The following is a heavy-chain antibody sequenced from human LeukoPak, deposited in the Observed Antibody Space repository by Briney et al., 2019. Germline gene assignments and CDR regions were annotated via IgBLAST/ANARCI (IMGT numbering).Heavy chain of an antibody. CDR1: GFTFSSYG. CDR2: ISYDGSNK. J-gene: IGHJ3*02. CDR3: AKDGLPAAMNAFDI. Sequence: GGSLRLSCAASGFTFSSYGMHWVRQAPGKGLEWVAVISYDGSNKYYADSVKGRFTISRDNSKNTLYLQMNSLRAEDTAVYYCAKDGLPAAMNAFDIWGQGTMVTVSS. D-gene: IGHD2-2*01. V-gene: IGHV3-30*18.